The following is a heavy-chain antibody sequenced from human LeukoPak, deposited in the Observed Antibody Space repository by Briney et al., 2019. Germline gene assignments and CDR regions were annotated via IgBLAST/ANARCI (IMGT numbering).Heavy chain of an antibody. CDR2: ISYDGSAK. J-gene: IGHJ4*02. CDR1: GFSLRSYG. Sequence: GGSLRLSCAASGFSLRSYGMHWVRQAPGKGLEWVAVISYDGSAKLYADSVKGRFTISRDTSKNTMDLQMNSLRNEDTAVYYCAKDPYHDYWGQGTLVTVSS. V-gene: IGHV3-30*18. CDR3: AKDPYHDY.